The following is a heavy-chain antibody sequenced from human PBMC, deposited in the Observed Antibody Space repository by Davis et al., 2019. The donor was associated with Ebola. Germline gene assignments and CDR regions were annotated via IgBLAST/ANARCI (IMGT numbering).Heavy chain of an antibody. CDR2: IYYSGRT. Sequence: SETLSLTCTVSGGSISSYYWSWLRQPPGKGLEWLGYIYYSGRTNYNPSLKSRVTISVDTSKNQFSLNLNSVTAADTAVYFCARATYDFWSAYPLYYAFDIWGQGRMVTVSS. CDR1: GGSISSYY. CDR3: ARATYDFWSAYPLYYAFDI. J-gene: IGHJ3*02. D-gene: IGHD3-3*01. V-gene: IGHV4-59*08.